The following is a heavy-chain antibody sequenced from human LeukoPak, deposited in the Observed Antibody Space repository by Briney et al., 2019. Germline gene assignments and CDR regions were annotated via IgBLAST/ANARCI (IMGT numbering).Heavy chain of an antibody. V-gene: IGHV3-48*01. D-gene: IGHD5-24*01. J-gene: IGHJ4*02. Sequence: GSLRLSCAASGFTFSDYSMNWVRQAPGKGLEWVSYISSRSSTIYYADSVKGRFTISRDNARNSLYLQMNSLGVEDTAVYYCASGYSVGDYWGQGTLVTVSS. CDR2: ISSRSSTI. CDR1: GFTFSDYS. CDR3: ASGYSVGDY.